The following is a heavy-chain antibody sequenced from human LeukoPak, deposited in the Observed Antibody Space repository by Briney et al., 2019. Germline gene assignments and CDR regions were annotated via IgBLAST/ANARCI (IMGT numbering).Heavy chain of an antibody. Sequence: SQTLSLTCTVSGGTISSGGYYWSWIRQHPGKGLVWLGYINDSGSTYYNPALKSRVSISVDTSKNQFSLRLRSVTAADTAVYSCARAIPYWYFDLWGRGTLVTVSS. CDR1: GGTISSGGYY. CDR2: INDSGST. V-gene: IGHV4-31*03. J-gene: IGHJ2*01. CDR3: ARAIPYWYFDL.